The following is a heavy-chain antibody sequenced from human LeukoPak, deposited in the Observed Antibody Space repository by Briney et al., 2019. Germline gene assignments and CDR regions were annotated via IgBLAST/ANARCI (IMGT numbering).Heavy chain of an antibody. CDR3: ARDLYGDSNWFDP. CDR1: GFTLSSYA. Sequence: GGSLRLSCAASGFTLSSYAMHWVRQAPGKGLEWVAVISYDGSNKYYADSVKGRFTIPRDNSKNTLYLQMNSLRAEDTAVYYCARDLYGDSNWFDPWGQGTLVTVSS. CDR2: ISYDGSNK. J-gene: IGHJ5*02. D-gene: IGHD4-17*01. V-gene: IGHV3-30-3*01.